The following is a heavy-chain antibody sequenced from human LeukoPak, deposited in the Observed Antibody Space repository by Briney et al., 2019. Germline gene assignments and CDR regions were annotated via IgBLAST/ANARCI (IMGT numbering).Heavy chain of an antibody. CDR2: ISAYNGNT. D-gene: IGHD3-16*02. CDR3: ARVKVDDYVWGSYRFEDYFDY. CDR1: GYTFTSYG. J-gene: IGHJ4*02. V-gene: IGHV1-18*01. Sequence: GASVKVSCKASGYTFTSYGISWVRQAPGQGLEWMGWISAYNGNTNYAQKLQGRVTMTTDTSTSTAYMELRSLRSDDTAVYYCARVKVDDYVWGSYRFEDYFDYWGQGTLATVSS.